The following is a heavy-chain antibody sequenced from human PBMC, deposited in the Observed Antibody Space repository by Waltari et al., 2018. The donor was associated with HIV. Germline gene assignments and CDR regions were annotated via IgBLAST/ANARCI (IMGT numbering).Heavy chain of an antibody. J-gene: IGHJ3*02. CDR3: AKGPVVAATPEAFDI. D-gene: IGHD2-15*01. CDR2: IRYDGSNK. V-gene: IGHV3-30*02. Sequence: QVQLVESGGGVVQPGGSLRLSCAASGFTFSSYGMHWVRQAPGKGLEWVAFIRYDGSNKYYADSVKGRFTISRDNSKNTLYLQMNSLRAEDTAVYYCAKGPVVAATPEAFDIWGQGTMVTVSS. CDR1: GFTFSSYG.